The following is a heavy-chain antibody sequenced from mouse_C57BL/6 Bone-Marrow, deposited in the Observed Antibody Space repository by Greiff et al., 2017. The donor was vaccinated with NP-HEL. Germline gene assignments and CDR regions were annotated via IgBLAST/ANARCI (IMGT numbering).Heavy chain of an antibody. CDR2: IDPEDGET. J-gene: IGHJ4*01. V-gene: IGHV14-2*01. CDR3: ARHYGSHYYAMDD. D-gene: IGHD1-1*01. Sequence: EVQLQQSGAELVKPGASVKLSCTASGFNIKDYYMHWVKQRTEQGLEWIGRIDPEDGETHYAPKFQGKATITSDTSSNTAYLQLSSLTSEDTAVYYCARHYGSHYYAMDDWGQGTSVTVSS. CDR1: GFNIKDYY.